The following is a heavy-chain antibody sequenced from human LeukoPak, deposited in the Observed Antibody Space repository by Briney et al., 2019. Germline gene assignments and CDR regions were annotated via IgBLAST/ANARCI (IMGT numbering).Heavy chain of an antibody. Sequence: SETLSLTCTVSGGSISSGGYYWSWIRQHPGKGLEWIGYIYYSGSTYYNPSLKSRVTISVDTSKNQFSLKLSSVTAADTAVYYCAKEYYYDSSGVFDYWGQGTLVTVSS. CDR2: IYYSGST. CDR3: AKEYYYDSSGVFDY. V-gene: IGHV4-31*03. CDR1: GGSISSGGYY. D-gene: IGHD3-22*01. J-gene: IGHJ4*02.